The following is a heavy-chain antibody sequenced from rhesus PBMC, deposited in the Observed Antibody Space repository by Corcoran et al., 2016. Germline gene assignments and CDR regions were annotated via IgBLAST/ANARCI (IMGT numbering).Heavy chain of an antibody. D-gene: IGHD5-12*01. CDR1: GGSISSNY. V-gene: IGHV4-160*01. CDR2: SYGSGGRT. J-gene: IGHJ4*01. Sequence: QVQLQESGPGLVKPSETLSLTCAVSGGSISSNYWSWIRQPPGKGLEWSGRSYGSGGRTDYKPSRRSRVTISTGTSKNQFSLRLSSVTAADTAMYYCARSPPGGYSYSRWGQGVLVTVSS. CDR3: ARSPPGGYSYSR.